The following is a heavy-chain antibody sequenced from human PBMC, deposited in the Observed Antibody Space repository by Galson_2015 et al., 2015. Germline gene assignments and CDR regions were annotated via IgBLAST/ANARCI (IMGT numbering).Heavy chain of an antibody. CDR2: IYPGDSDT. D-gene: IGHD3-9*01. J-gene: IGHJ6*02. CDR1: GYTFISYW. V-gene: IGHV5-51*03. CDR3: ARPLSVTGSSDYYYYYGMDV. Sequence: QSGAEVKKPGESLTISCKASGYTFISYWLAWVRQMPGKGLEWMGIIYPGDSDTKYSPSFQGQVTISVDKSISTAYLQWSSLKASDTAMYYCARPLSVTGSSDYYYYYGMDVWGQGTTVTVSS.